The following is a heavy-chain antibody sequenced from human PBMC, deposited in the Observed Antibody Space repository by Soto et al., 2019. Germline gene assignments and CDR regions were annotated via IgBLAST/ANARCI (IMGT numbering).Heavy chain of an antibody. CDR1: GGPISRGDYY. Sequence: SETLSLTCTVPGGPISRGDYYWSWPRHPPGKGLEWIGYIYYSGSTYYNPSLKSRVTISVDTSKNQFSLKLSSVTAADTAVYYCARDNILGILYGGMDVWGQGTTVTVSS. CDR2: IYYSGST. V-gene: IGHV4-30-4*01. D-gene: IGHD3-3*01. J-gene: IGHJ6*02. CDR3: ARDNILGILYGGMDV.